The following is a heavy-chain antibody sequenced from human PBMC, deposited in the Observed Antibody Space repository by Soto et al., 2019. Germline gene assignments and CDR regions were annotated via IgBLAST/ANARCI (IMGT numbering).Heavy chain of an antibody. CDR1: GGSISSSSYY. CDR2: IYYSGST. V-gene: IGHV4-39*01. Sequence: NPSETLSLTCTVSGGSISSSSYYWGWIRQPPGKGLEWIGSIYYSGSTYYNPSLKSRVTISVDTSKNQFSLKLSSVTAADTAVYYCATPVEAGSGQWFDPWGQGTLVTVSS. J-gene: IGHJ5*02. CDR3: ATPVEAGSGQWFDP. D-gene: IGHD3-10*01.